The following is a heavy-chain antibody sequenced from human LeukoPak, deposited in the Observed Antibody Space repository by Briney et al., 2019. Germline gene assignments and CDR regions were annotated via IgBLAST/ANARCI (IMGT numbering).Heavy chain of an antibody. Sequence: GSSVKVSCKASGGTFSSYAISWVRQAPGQGLEWMGGIIPIFGAANYAQKFQGRVTITADESTSTAYMELSSLRSEDTAVYYCARAPFNRITMVRGVIGWFDPWGQGTLVTVSS. CDR3: ARAPFNRITMVRGVIGWFDP. CDR1: GGTFSSYA. D-gene: IGHD3-10*01. CDR2: IIPIFGAA. V-gene: IGHV1-69*01. J-gene: IGHJ5*02.